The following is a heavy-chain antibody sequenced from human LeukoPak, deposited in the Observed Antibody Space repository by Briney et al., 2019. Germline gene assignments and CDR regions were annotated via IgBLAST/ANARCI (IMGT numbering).Heavy chain of an antibody. CDR3: ARDPQRGAPDYFDS. D-gene: IGHD6-25*01. V-gene: IGHV4-59*01. Sequence: SETLSLTCTVSGGSIRSYYWSWIRQTPGKGLEWIGYVFYNGTTNYNPSLKSRVSISADTSKNQFSLKMSSVTAADTAVYYCARDPQRGAPDYFDSWGQGTLVTVSS. J-gene: IGHJ4*02. CDR1: GGSIRSYY. CDR2: VFYNGTT.